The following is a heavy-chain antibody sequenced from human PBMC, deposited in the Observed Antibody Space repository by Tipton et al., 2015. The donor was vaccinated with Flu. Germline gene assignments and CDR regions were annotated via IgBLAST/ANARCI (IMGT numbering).Heavy chain of an antibody. V-gene: IGHV4-61*02. CDR1: GGSTSSGSYY. J-gene: IGHJ5*02. Sequence: TLSLTCTVSGGSTSSGSYYWSWIRQPAGKGLEWIGRIYTTGSTKYNPSLKSRVTISLDTSKNQFSLKVISVTAADTAVYYCARRSYSNYVSDPKNWFDPWGQGTLVTVSS. D-gene: IGHD4-11*01. CDR2: IYTTGST. CDR3: ARRSYSNYVSDPKNWFDP.